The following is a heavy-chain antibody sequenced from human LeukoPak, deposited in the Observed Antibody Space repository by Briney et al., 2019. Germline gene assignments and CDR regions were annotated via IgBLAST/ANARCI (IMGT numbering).Heavy chain of an antibody. D-gene: IGHD3-16*02. Sequence: SETLSLTCTVSDGSISSHHWSWIRQPAGKGLEWIGRIYTSGSTNYNPSLKSRVTMSVDTSKNQFSLKLSSVTAADTAVYYCASSRYVWGSYRPALDAFDIWGQGTMVTVSS. J-gene: IGHJ3*02. CDR2: IYTSGST. CDR1: DGSISSHH. CDR3: ASSRYVWGSYRPALDAFDI. V-gene: IGHV4-4*07.